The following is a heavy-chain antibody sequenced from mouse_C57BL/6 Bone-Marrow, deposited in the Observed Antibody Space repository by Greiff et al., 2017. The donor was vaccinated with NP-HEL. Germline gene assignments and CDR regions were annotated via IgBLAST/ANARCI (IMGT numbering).Heavy chain of an antibody. CDR2: INPGSGGT. J-gene: IGHJ3*01. CDR1: GYAFPNYL. CDR3: AKGGIFYDYAWFAY. Sequence: QVQLQQSGAELVRPGTSVKVSCKASGYAFPNYLIEWVKQRPGQGLEWIGVINPGSGGTNYNEKFKGKATLTADKSSSTAYLQLSSLTSEASAVYFCAKGGIFYDYAWFAYWGQGTLVTVSA. V-gene: IGHV1-54*01. D-gene: IGHD2-4*01.